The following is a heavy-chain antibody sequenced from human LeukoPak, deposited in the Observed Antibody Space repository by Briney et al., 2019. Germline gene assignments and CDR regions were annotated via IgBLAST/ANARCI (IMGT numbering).Heavy chain of an antibody. J-gene: IGHJ4*02. CDR2: ITSSSDYI. Sequence: GGSLRLSCVASGFTFSTYSMNWVRQAPGKGLEWVSSITSSSDYIYYADSVKGRFTISRDNSKNTLYLQMNSLRAEDTAVYYCARGVGIAVAGTGGFDYWGQGTLVTVSS. CDR1: GFTFSTYS. V-gene: IGHV3-21*04. CDR3: ARGVGIAVAGTGGFDY. D-gene: IGHD6-19*01.